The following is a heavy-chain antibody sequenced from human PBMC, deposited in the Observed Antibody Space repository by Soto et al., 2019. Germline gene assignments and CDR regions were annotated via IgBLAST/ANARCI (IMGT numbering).Heavy chain of an antibody. CDR3: AKGPALWFGELSSAFDI. V-gene: IGHV3-9*01. J-gene: IGHJ3*02. CDR2: ISWNSGSI. D-gene: IGHD3-10*01. Sequence: EVQLVESGGGLVQPGRSLRLSCAASGFTFDDYAMHWVRQAPGKGLEWVSGISWNSGSIGYADSVKGRFTISRDNAKNSLYLHMNSLRAEDTALYYCAKGPALWFGELSSAFDIWGQGTMVTVSS. CDR1: GFTFDDYA.